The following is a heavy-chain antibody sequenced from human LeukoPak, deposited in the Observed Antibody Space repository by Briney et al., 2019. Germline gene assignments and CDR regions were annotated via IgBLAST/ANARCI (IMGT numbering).Heavy chain of an antibody. Sequence: PGGSLRLSCAASGFTFSSYAMSWVRQAPGKGLEWVSAISGSGGSTYYADSVKGRFTISRDNSKNTLYLQINSLRAEDTAVYYCANSLDYGGKKYFDYWGQGTLVTVSS. J-gene: IGHJ4*02. CDR3: ANSLDYGGKKYFDY. D-gene: IGHD4-23*01. CDR2: ISGSGGST. CDR1: GFTFSSYA. V-gene: IGHV3-23*01.